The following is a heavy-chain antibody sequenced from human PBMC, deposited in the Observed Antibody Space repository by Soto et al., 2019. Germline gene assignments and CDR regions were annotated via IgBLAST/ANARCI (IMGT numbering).Heavy chain of an antibody. Sequence: SETLSLTCAVYGGSFSGYYWSWIRQPPGKGLEWIGEINYSGSTNYNPSLKSRVTISVDTSKNQFSLKLSSVTAADTAVYYCARHKGGRYCSGGSCYPLRYYYYYMDVWGKGTTVTVSS. V-gene: IGHV4-34*01. CDR2: INYSGST. D-gene: IGHD2-15*01. J-gene: IGHJ6*03. CDR1: GGSFSGYY. CDR3: ARHKGGRYCSGGSCYPLRYYYYYMDV.